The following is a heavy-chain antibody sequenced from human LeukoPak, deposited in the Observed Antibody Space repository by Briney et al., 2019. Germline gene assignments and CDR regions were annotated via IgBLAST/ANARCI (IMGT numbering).Heavy chain of an antibody. CDR3: ARDGGSTVTTPGSGYYGMDV. CDR1: GYTFTSYY. Sequence: GASVKVSCKASGYTFTSYYMHWVRQAPGQGLEWMGIINPSGGSTSYAQKFQGRVTMTRDTSTSTVYMELSSLRSEDTAVYYCARDGGSTVTTPGSGYYGMDVWGQGTTVTVSS. V-gene: IGHV1-46*01. J-gene: IGHJ6*02. CDR2: INPSGGST. D-gene: IGHD4-17*01.